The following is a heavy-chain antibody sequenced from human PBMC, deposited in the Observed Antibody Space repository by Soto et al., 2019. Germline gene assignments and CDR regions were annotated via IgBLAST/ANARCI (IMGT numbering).Heavy chain of an antibody. V-gene: IGHV3-30-3*01. CDR2: ISYDGSNK. CDR1: GFTFSSYA. J-gene: IGHJ4*02. Sequence: PGGSLRLSCAASGFTFSSYAMHWVRQAPGKGLEWVAVISYDGSNKYYADSVKGRFTISRDNSKNTLYLQMNSLRAEDTAVYYCARVRTTVVTSPLFDYWGQGTLVTVSS. CDR3: ARVRTTVVTSPLFDY. D-gene: IGHD4-17*01.